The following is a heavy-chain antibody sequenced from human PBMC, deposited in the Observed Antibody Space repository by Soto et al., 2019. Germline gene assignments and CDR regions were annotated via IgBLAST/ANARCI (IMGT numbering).Heavy chain of an antibody. D-gene: IGHD3-10*01. Sequence: SVKVSCKASGGTFSSYAISWVRQAPGQGLEWMGGIIPIFGTANYAQKFQGRVTITADESTSTAYMELSSLRSEDTAVYYCARDPRTTYYYLAFDIWGQGTMVTVSS. CDR3: ARDPRTTYYYLAFDI. V-gene: IGHV1-69*13. CDR2: IIPIFGTA. J-gene: IGHJ3*02. CDR1: GGTFSSYA.